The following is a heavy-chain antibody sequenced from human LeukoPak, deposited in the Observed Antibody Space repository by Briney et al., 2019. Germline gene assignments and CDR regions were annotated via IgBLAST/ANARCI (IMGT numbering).Heavy chain of an antibody. V-gene: IGHV1-69*05. CDR1: GGTFSSYA. CDR2: IIPIFGTA. Sequence: SVKVSCKASGGTFSSYAISWVRQAPGQGLEWMGGIIPIFGTANYAQKLQGRVTMTTDTSTSTAYMELRSLRSDDTAVYYCARGVGNYGDFDYWGQGTLVTVSS. D-gene: IGHD4-17*01. CDR3: ARGVGNYGDFDY. J-gene: IGHJ4*02.